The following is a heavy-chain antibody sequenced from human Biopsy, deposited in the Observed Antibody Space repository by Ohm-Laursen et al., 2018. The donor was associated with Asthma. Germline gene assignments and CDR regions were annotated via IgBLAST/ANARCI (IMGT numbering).Heavy chain of an antibody. J-gene: IGHJ6*02. V-gene: IGHV1-69*13. CDR3: TRCQVGYSSGWSLLLKKIYYSGMDV. CDR1: GGTFSNFA. CDR2: IMTVFGTT. Sequence: ASVKVSCKAPGGTFSNFAISWVRQVPGQGLEWLGGIMTVFGTTNFAQKFQGRVTITADESTSTAYMEVTSLRSEDTSTYYCTRCQVGYSSGWSLLLKKIYYSGMDVWGQGTAVTVSS. D-gene: IGHD6-19*01.